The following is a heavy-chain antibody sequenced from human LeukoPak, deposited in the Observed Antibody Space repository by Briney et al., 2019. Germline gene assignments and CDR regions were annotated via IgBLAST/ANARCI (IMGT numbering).Heavy chain of an antibody. CDR2: IIPIFGTA. CDR3: AREKMEGGAWGILYYYMDV. CDR1: GGTFSSYA. V-gene: IGHV1-69*05. Sequence: SVKVSCKASGGTFSSYAISWVRQAPGQGLEWMGGIIPIFGTANYAQKFQGRVTMTRNTSISTAYMELSSLRSEDTAVYYCAREKMEGGAWGILYYYMDVWGKGTTVTVSS. D-gene: IGHD1-26*01. J-gene: IGHJ6*03.